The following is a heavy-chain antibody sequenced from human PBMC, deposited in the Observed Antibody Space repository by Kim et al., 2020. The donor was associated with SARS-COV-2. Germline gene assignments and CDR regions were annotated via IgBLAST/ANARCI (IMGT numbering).Heavy chain of an antibody. Sequence: ETINAQRVQGRVTMTEDTSTDTADMELSSLRSEDTAVYYCATYSSGCYDYWGQGTLVTVSS. J-gene: IGHJ4*02. V-gene: IGHV1-24*01. CDR2: ET. CDR3: ATYSSGCYDY. D-gene: IGHD6-19*01.